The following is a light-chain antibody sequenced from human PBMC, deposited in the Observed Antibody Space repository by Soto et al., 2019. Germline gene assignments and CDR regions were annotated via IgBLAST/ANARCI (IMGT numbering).Light chain of an antibody. CDR1: SGSVSTSYY. CDR2: STN. Sequence: QTVVTQEPSFSVSPGGTVTLTCGLSSGSVSTSYYPSWYQQTPVQAPRTLIYSTNTRSSGVPDRFSGSILGNKAALTITGAQADDESDYYCVLYMGSGISVFGGGTMLTVL. V-gene: IGLV8-61*01. CDR3: VLYMGSGISV. J-gene: IGLJ3*02.